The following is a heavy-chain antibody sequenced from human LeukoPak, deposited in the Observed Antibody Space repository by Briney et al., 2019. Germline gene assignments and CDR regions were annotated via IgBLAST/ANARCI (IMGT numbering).Heavy chain of an antibody. Sequence: SQTLSLTCTVSGGSISSGSYYWSWIRQPAGKGLEWIGRIYTSGSTNYNPSLKSRVTISVDTSKNQFSLKLSSVTAAETAVYYCASLGGYWGQGTLVTVSS. CDR3: ASLGGY. D-gene: IGHD3-16*01. J-gene: IGHJ4*02. V-gene: IGHV4-61*02. CDR1: GGSISSGSYY. CDR2: IYTSGST.